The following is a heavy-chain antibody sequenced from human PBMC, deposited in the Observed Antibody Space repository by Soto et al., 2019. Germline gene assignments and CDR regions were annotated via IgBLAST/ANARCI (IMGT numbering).Heavy chain of an antibody. D-gene: IGHD3-16*01. CDR1: GFTVSTKY. CDR3: ARDPWAADY. Sequence: EVQLVESGGGLVQLGGSLRLSCAASGFTVSTKYMSWVRQAPGKGLEWVSVIYSGGSTFYADSVRGRFTISRDNSKNTVNLQMNSLRAEVTAVYYCARDPWAADYWGQGTLVTVSS. CDR2: IYSGGST. V-gene: IGHV3-66*01. J-gene: IGHJ4*02.